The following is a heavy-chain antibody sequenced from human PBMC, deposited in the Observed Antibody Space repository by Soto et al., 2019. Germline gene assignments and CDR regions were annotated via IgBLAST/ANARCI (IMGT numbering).Heavy chain of an antibody. CDR2: ISAYNGNT. D-gene: IGHD3-10*01. V-gene: IGHV1-18*01. CDR1: GYTFTSYG. Sequence: ASVQVSCKASGYTFTSYGISWVRQAPGQGLEWMGLISAYNGNTNYAQKLQGRVTMTTDTSTSTAYMELRSLRSDDTAVYYCARDLRYYPFDYWGQGTLVTVSS. J-gene: IGHJ4*02. CDR3: ARDLRYYPFDY.